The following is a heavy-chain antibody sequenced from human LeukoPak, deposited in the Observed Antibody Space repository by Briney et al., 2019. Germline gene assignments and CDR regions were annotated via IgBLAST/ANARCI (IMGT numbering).Heavy chain of an antibody. Sequence: GSLRLSCAASGFTVSSNYMSWVRQAPGKGLEWVSVIYSGGSTYYADSVKGRFTISRDNSKNTLYLQMNSLRAEDTAVYYCARDPFDWFLGTYFDYWGQGTLVTVSS. CDR1: GFTVSSNY. J-gene: IGHJ4*02. CDR3: ARDPFDWFLGTYFDY. D-gene: IGHD3-9*01. CDR2: IYSGGST. V-gene: IGHV3-66*01.